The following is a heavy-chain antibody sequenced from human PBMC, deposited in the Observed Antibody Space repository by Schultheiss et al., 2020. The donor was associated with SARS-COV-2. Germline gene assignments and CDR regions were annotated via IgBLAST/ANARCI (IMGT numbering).Heavy chain of an antibody. CDR1: GGSFSGYY. CDR2: IYYSGST. D-gene: IGHD6-6*01. CDR3: ARGIAARPDKNWYFDL. J-gene: IGHJ2*01. V-gene: IGHV4-34*01. Sequence: SETLSLTCAVYGGSFSGYYWSWIRQPPGKGLEWIGYIYYSGSTNYNPSLKSRVTISVDTSKNQFSLKLSSVTAADTAVYYCARGIAARPDKNWYFDLWGRGTLVTVSS.